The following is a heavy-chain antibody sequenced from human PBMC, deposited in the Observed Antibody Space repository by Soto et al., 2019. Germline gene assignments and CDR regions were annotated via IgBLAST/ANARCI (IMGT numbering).Heavy chain of an antibody. J-gene: IGHJ4*02. CDR2: IIPILGRA. D-gene: IGHD5-12*01. Sequence: QVQLVQSGAEVKKPGSSVKVSCKASGGTFSSYTISWVRQAPGQGLEWMGRIIPILGRANYAQKFQGRVTITAAKATSTAYMELSSLRSEDTAVYYCARLGVNSGYDLWGQGALVTVSS. V-gene: IGHV1-69*02. CDR1: GGTFSSYT. CDR3: ARLGVNSGYDL.